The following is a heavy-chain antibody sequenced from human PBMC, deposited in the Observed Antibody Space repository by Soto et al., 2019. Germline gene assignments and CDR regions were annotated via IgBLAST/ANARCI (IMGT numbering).Heavy chain of an antibody. V-gene: IGHV3-23*01. D-gene: IGHD2-2*01. J-gene: IGHJ6*02. Sequence: GGSLRLSCAASGFTFSSYAMSWVRQAPGKGLEWVSAISGSGGSTYYADSVKGRFTISRDNSKNTLYLQMNSLRAEDTAVYYCAKDTLGSAAGYCSSTSCSPDYYYYYGMDVWGQGTTVTVSS. CDR1: GFTFSSYA. CDR2: ISGSGGST. CDR3: AKDTLGSAAGYCSSTSCSPDYYYYYGMDV.